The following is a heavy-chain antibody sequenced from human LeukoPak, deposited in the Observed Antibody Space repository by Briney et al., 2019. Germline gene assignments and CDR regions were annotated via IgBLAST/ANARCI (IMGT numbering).Heavy chain of an antibody. CDR2: IYTSGST. D-gene: IGHD5-12*01. J-gene: IGHJ5*02. Sequence: SQTLSLTCTVSGGSISSGSYYWSWIRQPAGKGLEWIGRIYTSGSTNYNPSLKSRVTISVDTSKNQFSLKLSSVTAADTAVYYCARRYRSDWFDPWGQGTLVAVSS. V-gene: IGHV4-61*02. CDR1: GGSISSGSYY. CDR3: ARRYRSDWFDP.